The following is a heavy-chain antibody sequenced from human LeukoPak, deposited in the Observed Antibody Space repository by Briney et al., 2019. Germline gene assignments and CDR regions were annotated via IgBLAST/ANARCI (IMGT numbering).Heavy chain of an antibody. Sequence: GGSLRLSCAASGFTFSSYWMHWVRQAPGKGLVWVARMNSDGSSTNYADSVKGRFTISRDNAKNTLYLQMNSLRVEGTAVYYCARGTSRPVGNFDLWGRGTLVTVSS. CDR2: MNSDGSST. CDR1: GFTFSSYW. D-gene: IGHD1-26*01. J-gene: IGHJ2*01. CDR3: ARGTSRPVGNFDL. V-gene: IGHV3-74*01.